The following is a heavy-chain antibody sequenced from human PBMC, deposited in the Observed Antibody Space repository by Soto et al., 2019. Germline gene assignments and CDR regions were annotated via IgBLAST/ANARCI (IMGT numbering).Heavy chain of an antibody. CDR1: GGSISRSNYY. CDR2: ISYSGSS. J-gene: IGHJ5*02. CDR3: ARLVVRGIIILQIDP. D-gene: IGHD3-10*01. V-gene: IGHV4-39*01. Sequence: TSETLSLTCSVSGGSISRSNYYWGWIRQPPGKGLEWIGSISYSGSSYYNPSLKSRVTISVDTSKNQLSLRLNSVTAADTAVYYCARLVVRGIIILQIDPWGQGTLVTVSS.